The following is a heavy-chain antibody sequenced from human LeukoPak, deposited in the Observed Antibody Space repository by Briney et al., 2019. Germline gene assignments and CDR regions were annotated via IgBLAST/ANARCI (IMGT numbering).Heavy chain of an antibody. J-gene: IGHJ4*02. CDR1: GFIFSDYA. V-gene: IGHV3-23*01. Sequence: GGSLRLSCAASGFIFSDYAMSWVRQAPGKGLEWVSVISGSGGSTYYADSVKGRFTISRDNSKNTLYLQMSSLRAEDTAVYYCAKENVVVAAAVPHYWGQGTLVTVSS. D-gene: IGHD2-15*01. CDR2: ISGSGGST. CDR3: AKENVVVAAAVPHY.